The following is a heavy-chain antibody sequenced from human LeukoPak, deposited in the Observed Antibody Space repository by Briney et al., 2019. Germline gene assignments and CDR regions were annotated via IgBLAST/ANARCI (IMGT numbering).Heavy chain of an antibody. CDR2: ITASGTAM. CDR3: ASSGSYRFDY. CDR1: GFTFSSYS. Sequence: GGSLRLSCAASGFTFSSYSMNWVRQAPGKGLEWVPHITASGTAMFYADSVKGRFTISRDNAKNSLYLQMNSLRDEDTAVYYCASSGSYRFDYWGQGTLVTVSS. V-gene: IGHV3-48*02. D-gene: IGHD1-26*01. J-gene: IGHJ4*02.